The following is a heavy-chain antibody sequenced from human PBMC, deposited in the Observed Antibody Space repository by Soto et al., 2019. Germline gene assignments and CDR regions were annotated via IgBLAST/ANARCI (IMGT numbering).Heavy chain of an antibody. CDR3: ARAARGNFWSGYFRYYYMDV. CDR1: GGSISSYY. CDR2: IYYSGST. D-gene: IGHD3-3*01. V-gene: IGHV4-59*08. Sequence: SETLSLTCTVSGGSISSYYWSWIRQPPGKGLEWIGYIYYSGSTNYNPSLKSRVTISVDTSKNQFSLKLSSVTAADTAVYYCARAARGNFWSGYFRYYYMDVWGKGTTVTVSS. J-gene: IGHJ6*03.